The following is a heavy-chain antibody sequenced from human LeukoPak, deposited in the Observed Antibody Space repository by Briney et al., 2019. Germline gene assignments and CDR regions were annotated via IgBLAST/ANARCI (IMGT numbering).Heavy chain of an antibody. D-gene: IGHD3-16*02. CDR2: INHSGST. V-gene: IGHV4-34*01. Sequence: SETLSLTCAVYGGSFSGYYWSWIRQPPGKGLEWIGEINHSGSTNYNPSLKSRVTISVDTSKNQFSLKLSSVTAADTAVYSCARGAGPYDYVWGSYRLYYFDYWGQGTLVTVSS. J-gene: IGHJ4*02. CDR3: ARGAGPYDYVWGSYRLYYFDY. CDR1: GGSFSGYY.